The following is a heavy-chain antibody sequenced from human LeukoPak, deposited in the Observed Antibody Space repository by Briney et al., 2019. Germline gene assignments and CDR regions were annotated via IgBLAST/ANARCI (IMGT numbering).Heavy chain of an antibody. Sequence: ASVKVSCKASGYTFTGYYMHWVRQAPGQGLEWMGWINPNSGGTNYAQKFQGRVTMTRDTSISTAYMELSRLRSDDTAVYYCARVEEYDYVWGSYRYPYYFDYWGQGTLVTVSS. D-gene: IGHD3-16*02. CDR3: ARVEEYDYVWGSYRYPYYFDY. V-gene: IGHV1-2*02. J-gene: IGHJ4*02. CDR1: GYTFTGYY. CDR2: INPNSGGT.